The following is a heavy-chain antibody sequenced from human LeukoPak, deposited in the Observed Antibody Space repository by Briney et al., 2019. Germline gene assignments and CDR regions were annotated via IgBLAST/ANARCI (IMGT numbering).Heavy chain of an antibody. D-gene: IGHD5-12*01. Sequence: GGSLRLSCAASGFTFSSYGMSWVRQAPGKGLEWVSVVSGSGGTTYYADSVKGRFTISRDNSKNTLYLQMNSLRAEDTAVYYCAKDYVDVLGTMLSWGQGTLVTVSS. CDR3: AKDYVDVLGTMLS. J-gene: IGHJ4*02. CDR1: GFTFSSYG. V-gene: IGHV3-23*01. CDR2: VSGSGGTT.